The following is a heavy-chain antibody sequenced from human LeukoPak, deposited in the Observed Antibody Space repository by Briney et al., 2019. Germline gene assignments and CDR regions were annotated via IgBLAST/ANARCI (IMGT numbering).Heavy chain of an antibody. Sequence: GGSLRLSCAASGFTFNSYDMQWVRQSPGKGLEWVTFIRYDGSDKYYVDSVEGRFTISRHNSKNTLYLQMNSLRAEDTAVYYCATSVTGYSSRFYYWGQGTLVTVSP. D-gene: IGHD6-19*01. CDR2: IRYDGSDK. J-gene: IGHJ4*02. V-gene: IGHV3-30*02. CDR1: GFTFNSYD. CDR3: ATSVTGYSSRFYY.